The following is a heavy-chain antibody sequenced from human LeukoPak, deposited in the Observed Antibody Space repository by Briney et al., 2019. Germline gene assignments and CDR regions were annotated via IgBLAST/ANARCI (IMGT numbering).Heavy chain of an antibody. J-gene: IGHJ4*02. Sequence: ASVKVSCKASGYTFSNFGISWVRQAPGQGLEWMGWISGNNDNPNYGQKFQGRFTVTTDSSTSAAYMELRDLRSDDTAVYYCARDGTSTDDYWGQGTLVTVSS. D-gene: IGHD2-2*01. CDR1: GYTFSNFG. CDR2: ISGNNDNP. CDR3: ARDGTSTDDY. V-gene: IGHV1-18*01.